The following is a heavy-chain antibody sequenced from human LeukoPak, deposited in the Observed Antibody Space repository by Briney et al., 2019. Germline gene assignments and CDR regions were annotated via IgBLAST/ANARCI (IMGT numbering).Heavy chain of an antibody. CDR2: IYPGDSDT. J-gene: IGHJ5*02. CDR3: ARRNDGDYHGGWFDP. D-gene: IGHD4-17*01. V-gene: IGHV5-51*01. Sequence: GESLKISCKGSGYTFTNYWIGWVRQMPGKGLEFMGIIYPGDSDTRYSPSFQGQVTISADKSISTAYLQWSSLKASDTAMYYRARRNDGDYHGGWFDPWGQGTLVTVSS. CDR1: GYTFTNYW.